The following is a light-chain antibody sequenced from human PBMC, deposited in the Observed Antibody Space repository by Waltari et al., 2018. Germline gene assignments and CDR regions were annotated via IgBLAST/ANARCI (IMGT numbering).Light chain of an antibody. CDR3: NSYTGSSSWV. J-gene: IGLJ3*02. CDR2: DVS. V-gene: IGLV2-14*01. Sequence: QSALTQPASVSGSPGQSITISCYGTSSDVGFYNYVSWYQQHPGKAPKLMIYDVSQRPPGVSDRFSGSKSGNTASLTISGLQAEDEADYYCNSYTGSSSWVFGGGTKVTV. CDR1: SSDVGFYNY.